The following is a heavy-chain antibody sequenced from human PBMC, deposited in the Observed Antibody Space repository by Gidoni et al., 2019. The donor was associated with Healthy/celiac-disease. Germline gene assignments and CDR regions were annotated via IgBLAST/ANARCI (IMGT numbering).Heavy chain of an antibody. CDR3: ARHSYGYDLDY. V-gene: IGHV4-34*01. CDR1: GGSFSGYY. Sequence: QVQLQQWGAGLLKPSETLSLTCAVYGGSFSGYYWSWIRQPPGKGLEWIGEINHSGSTNYNPSLKSRVTISVDTSKNQFSLKLSSVTAADTAVYYCARHSYGYDLDYWGQGTLVTVSS. CDR2: INHSGST. D-gene: IGHD5-18*01. J-gene: IGHJ4*02.